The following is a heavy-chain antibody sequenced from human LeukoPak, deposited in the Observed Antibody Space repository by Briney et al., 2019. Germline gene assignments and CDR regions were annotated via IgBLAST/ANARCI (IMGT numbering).Heavy chain of an antibody. CDR3: ARASSPYYYYGMDV. Sequence: GGSLRLSCAASGFTFSSSAMHWVRQAPGKGLEYVSAISSNGGSTYYANSVKGRFTISRDNSKNTLYLQMGSLRAEDMAVYYCARASSPYYYYGMDVWGQGTTVTVSS. J-gene: IGHJ6*02. CDR1: GFTFSSSA. CDR2: ISSNGGST. V-gene: IGHV3-64*01.